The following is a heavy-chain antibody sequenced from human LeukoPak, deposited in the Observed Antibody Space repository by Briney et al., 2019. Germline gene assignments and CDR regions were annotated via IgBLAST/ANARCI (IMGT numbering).Heavy chain of an antibody. CDR3: AKSLCGSFSCSRAEF. Sequence: PGGSLRLSCAASGFTFSSYGMSWVRQAPGKGLEWVSAMSGGGGSTFYADSVKGRFTISRDNSKNTLYLQMNSLRDEDTAVYYCAKSLCGSFSCSRAEFWGQGTLVTVSS. CDR2: MSGGGGST. J-gene: IGHJ4*02. V-gene: IGHV3-23*01. D-gene: IGHD2-2*01. CDR1: GFTFSSYG.